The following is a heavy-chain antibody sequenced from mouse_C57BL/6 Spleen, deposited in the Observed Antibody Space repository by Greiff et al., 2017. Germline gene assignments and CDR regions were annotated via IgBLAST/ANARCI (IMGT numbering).Heavy chain of an antibody. CDR3: ARDNYSNYWYFDV. D-gene: IGHD2-5*01. V-gene: IGHV5-16*01. CDR1: GFTFSDYY. CDR2: INYDGSST. Sequence: EVKVIESEGGLVQPGSSMKFSCTASGFTFSDYYMAWVRQVPEKGLEWVANINYDGSSTYYLDSLKSRFIISIDNAKNILYLQMSSLKSEDTATYYCARDNYSNYWYFDVWGTGTTVTVSS. J-gene: IGHJ1*03.